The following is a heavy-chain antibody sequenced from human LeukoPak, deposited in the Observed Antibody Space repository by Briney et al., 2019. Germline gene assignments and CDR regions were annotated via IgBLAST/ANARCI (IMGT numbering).Heavy chain of an antibody. J-gene: IGHJ3*02. CDR1: GGSISSGGYY. D-gene: IGHD4-17*01. CDR3: ARSTVTTGGSDAFDI. Sequence: SETLSLTCTVSGGSISSGGYYWSWIRQHPGKGLEWIGYIYYSGSTYYNPSLKSRVTISVDTSKNQFSLKLSSVTAADTAVYYCARSTVTTGGSDAFDIWGQGTMVTVSS. CDR2: IYYSGST. V-gene: IGHV4-31*03.